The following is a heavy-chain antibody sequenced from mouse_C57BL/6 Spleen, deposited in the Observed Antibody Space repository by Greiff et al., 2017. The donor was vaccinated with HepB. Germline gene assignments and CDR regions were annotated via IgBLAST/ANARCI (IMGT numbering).Heavy chain of an antibody. CDR1: GYAFSSSW. J-gene: IGHJ2*01. CDR2: IYPGDGDT. D-gene: IGHD2-3*01. Sequence: VQLQQSGPELVKPGASVKISCKASGYAFSSSWMNWVKQRPGKGLEWIGRIYPGDGDTNYNGKFKGKATLTADKSSSTAYMQLSSLTSEDSAVYFCARIYDGYYGYYFDYWGQGTTLTVSS. CDR3: ARIYDGYYGYYFDY. V-gene: IGHV1-82*01.